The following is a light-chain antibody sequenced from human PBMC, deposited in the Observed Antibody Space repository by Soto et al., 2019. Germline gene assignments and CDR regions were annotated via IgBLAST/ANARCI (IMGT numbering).Light chain of an antibody. CDR1: RSDVGNYNL. Sequence: QSALTQPASVSGSPGQSITISCTGTRSDVGNYNLVSWYQQHPGKAPKLIIYEADKWPSGVSNRFYGYRSGNTASLTISVLQAEDEADYHCCSYSPTTTLVFGGGTKLTVL. V-gene: IGLV2-23*01. J-gene: IGLJ2*01. CDR3: CSYSPTTTLV. CDR2: EAD.